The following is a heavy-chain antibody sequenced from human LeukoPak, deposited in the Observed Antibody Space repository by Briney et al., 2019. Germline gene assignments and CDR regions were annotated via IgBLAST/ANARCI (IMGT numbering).Heavy chain of an antibody. D-gene: IGHD1-14*01. V-gene: IGHV1-2*02. Sequence: ASVKVSCKASGYTFTDYYIHWVRQAPGQGLEWMGWINPNSGDTNYAQNFQGRVTMTRGTSISTAYMELSRLISDDTAVYYCASSPSYIRYWGQGTLVTVSS. J-gene: IGHJ4*02. CDR1: GYTFTDYY. CDR3: ASSPSYIRY. CDR2: INPNSGDT.